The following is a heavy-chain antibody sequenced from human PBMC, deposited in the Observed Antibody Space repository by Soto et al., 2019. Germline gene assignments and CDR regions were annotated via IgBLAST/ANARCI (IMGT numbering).Heavy chain of an antibody. Sequence: EVQLVESGGGLVQPGRSLRLYCAASGFTFDDYAMHWVRQAPGKGLEWVSGISWNSGSIGYADSVKGRFTMSRDNAKNSLYLQMNSLRAEDTALYYCAKDIGYLLRDYYFDYWGQGTLVTVSS. J-gene: IGHJ4*02. CDR1: GFTFDDYA. D-gene: IGHD2-15*01. CDR2: ISWNSGSI. CDR3: AKDIGYLLRDYYFDY. V-gene: IGHV3-9*01.